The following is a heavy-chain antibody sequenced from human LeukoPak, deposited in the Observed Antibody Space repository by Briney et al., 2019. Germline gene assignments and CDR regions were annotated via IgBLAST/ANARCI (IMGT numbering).Heavy chain of an antibody. V-gene: IGHV3-30*15. CDR3: ATGSYHEH. CDR2: MSYDGKYK. CDR1: GFSFSTSA. J-gene: IGHJ4*02. D-gene: IGHD1-26*01. Sequence: PGGSLRLSCAASGFSFSTSAMHWVRQAPGKGLEWVAVMSYDGKYKYHADSVKGRFTISRDNSGNTVSLQMSSLRGEDTAVYYCATGSYHEHWGQGTLVTVSS.